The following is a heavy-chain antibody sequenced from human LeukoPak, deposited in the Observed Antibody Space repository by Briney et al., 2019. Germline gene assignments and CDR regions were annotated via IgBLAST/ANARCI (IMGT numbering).Heavy chain of an antibody. CDR2: INPKSGGT. CDR1: GYTFTGYY. D-gene: IGHD6-19*01. CDR3: ARHYSSGWYSD. J-gene: IGHJ4*02. V-gene: IGHV1-2*02. Sequence: ASVKVSCKASGYTFTGYYMHWVRQAPGQGLEWMGWINPKSGGTNYAQKFQGRVTMTRDTSISTAYMELSGLRSDDTAVYYCARHYSSGWYSDWGRGTLVTVSS.